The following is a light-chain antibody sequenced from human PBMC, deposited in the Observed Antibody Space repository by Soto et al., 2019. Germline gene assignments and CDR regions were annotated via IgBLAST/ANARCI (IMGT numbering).Light chain of an antibody. CDR2: DTS. J-gene: IGKJ5*01. CDR1: QSVRSN. CDR3: QQYEKWPPIT. V-gene: IGKV3-15*01. Sequence: EIVMTQSPGTLSVSPGARATLSCRASQSVRSNLAWYQQRLGQPPRLLIYDTSTRATGIPARFSGSGSGTEFTLTISSLQSEDFAVYYCQQYEKWPPITFGQGTRLEIK.